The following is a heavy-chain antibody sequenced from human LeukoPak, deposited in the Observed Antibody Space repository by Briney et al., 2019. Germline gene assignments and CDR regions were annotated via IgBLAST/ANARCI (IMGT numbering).Heavy chain of an antibody. Sequence: GGSLRLSCAASGFTFSSYWMHWVRQAPGKGLVWVSCINSDGSSTSYADSVKGRFTISRDNAKNTLYLQMNSLRAEDTAVYYCARVAANYYYYGMDVWGQGTTVTVSS. V-gene: IGHV3-74*01. J-gene: IGHJ6*02. CDR2: INSDGSST. CDR1: GFTFSSYW. D-gene: IGHD6-25*01. CDR3: ARVAANYYYYGMDV.